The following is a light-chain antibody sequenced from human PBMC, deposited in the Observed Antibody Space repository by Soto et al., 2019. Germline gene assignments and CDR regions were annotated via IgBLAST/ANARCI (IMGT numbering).Light chain of an antibody. CDR1: QSISSW. V-gene: IGKV1-5*03. CDR2: KAS. Sequence: DIQMTQSASTLSASVGDRVTITCRASQSISSWLAWYQQKPGKAPNLLIYKASSLESGVPSRFSGSGSGTEFTLTISSLQPDDFATYCCQQYNSYPWTLGQGTKVEIK. CDR3: QQYNSYPWT. J-gene: IGKJ1*01.